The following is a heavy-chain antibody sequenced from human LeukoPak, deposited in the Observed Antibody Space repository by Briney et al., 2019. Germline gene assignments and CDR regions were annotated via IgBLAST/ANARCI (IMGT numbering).Heavy chain of an antibody. CDR3: ARGGYGVNSNVHYYFDY. CDR2: IYTGGTT. V-gene: IGHV3-66*01. J-gene: IGHJ4*02. Sequence: GGSLRLSCAASGFTVSGDYMSWVRQAPGKGLEWVSLIYTGGTTYYTDSVKGRFTVSRDNSKNTLYLQMNSLRAEDTAIYYCARGGYGVNSNVHYYFDYWGQGALVTVSS. D-gene: IGHD4-23*01. CDR1: GFTVSGDY.